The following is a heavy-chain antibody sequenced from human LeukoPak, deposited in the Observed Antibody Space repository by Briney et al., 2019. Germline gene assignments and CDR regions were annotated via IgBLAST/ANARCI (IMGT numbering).Heavy chain of an antibody. Sequence: ASVKVSCKASGYTFTGYYMHWVRPAPGQGLEWMGRINPNSGGTNYAQKFQGRVTMTRETSISTAYMELSRLRSDDTAVYYCASEFPHRLELAYFDYWGQGTLVTVPS. J-gene: IGHJ4*02. V-gene: IGHV1-2*06. CDR2: INPNSGGT. D-gene: IGHD1-7*01. CDR1: GYTFTGYY. CDR3: ASEFPHRLELAYFDY.